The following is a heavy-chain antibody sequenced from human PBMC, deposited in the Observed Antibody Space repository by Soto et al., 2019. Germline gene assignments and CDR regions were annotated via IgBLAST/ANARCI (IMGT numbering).Heavy chain of an antibody. V-gene: IGHV3-74*01. CDR1: GFTLSSYW. J-gene: IGHJ1*01. CDR2: ISNDGSST. CDR3: ARLPNKSPQN. Sequence: EVQLVESGGGLVQPGGSLRLSCVASGFTLSSYWMHWVRQAPGKGLVWVSSISNDGSSTSYADPVKGRFTISRDNAKNTLYLQMNSLRAEYTAVYYCARLPNKSPQNWGQGTLVIVSP.